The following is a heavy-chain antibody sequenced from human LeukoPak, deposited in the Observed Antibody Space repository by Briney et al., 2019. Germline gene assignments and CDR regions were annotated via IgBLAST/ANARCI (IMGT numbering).Heavy chain of an antibody. CDR3: AKDGTSGTWDN. CDR1: GFTFSTNA. Sequence: GGSLRLSCVASGFTFSTNAMSWVRQAPGKGLEWVSAISGGGGSTFYTDSVKGRFTISRDNSKSTLYLQLNSLKTEDTALYYCAKDGTSGTWDNWGQGTLVTVSS. V-gene: IGHV3-23*01. CDR2: ISGGGGST. J-gene: IGHJ4*02. D-gene: IGHD1-1*01.